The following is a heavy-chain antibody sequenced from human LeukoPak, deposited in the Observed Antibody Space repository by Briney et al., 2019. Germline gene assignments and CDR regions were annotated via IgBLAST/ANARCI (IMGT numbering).Heavy chain of an antibody. J-gene: IGHJ4*02. D-gene: IGHD6-6*01. V-gene: IGHV3-33*06. Sequence: GGSLRLSCAASGFTFSSYSMNWVRQAPGKGLEWVAVIWYDGSNKYYADSVKGRFTISRDNSKNTLYLQMNSLRAEDTAVYYCAKGEKSRGSSSSADYWGQGTLVTVSS. CDR3: AKGEKSRGSSSSADY. CDR2: IWYDGSNK. CDR1: GFTFSSYS.